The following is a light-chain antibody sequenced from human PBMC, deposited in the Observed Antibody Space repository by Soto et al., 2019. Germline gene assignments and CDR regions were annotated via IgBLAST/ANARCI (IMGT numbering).Light chain of an antibody. V-gene: IGKV3-20*01. CDR3: QQYGSSPQT. CDR2: GAS. J-gene: IGKJ1*01. CDR1: QSVSSSY. Sequence: VFTQSPGTLSLSPGERATPSCRASQSVSSSYLAWYQQKPGQAPRLLIYGASSRATGIPDRFSGSGSGTDFTLTISRLEPEDFAVYYCQQYGSSPQTFGQGTKVDIK.